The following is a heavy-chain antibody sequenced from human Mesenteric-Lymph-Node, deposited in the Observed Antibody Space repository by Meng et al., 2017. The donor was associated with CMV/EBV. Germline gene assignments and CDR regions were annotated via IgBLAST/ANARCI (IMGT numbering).Heavy chain of an antibody. CDR1: GFIFSDYY. J-gene: IGHJ4*02. CDR3: ARYDFWSGYYTKFEY. CDR2: INSDGHGT. D-gene: IGHD3-3*01. V-gene: IGHV3-11*01. Sequence: GESLKISCAASGFIFSDYYMTWIHQAPGKGLEWISYINSDGHGTYYADSVKGRFTISRDNARNSLYLQMSSLRVEDTAVYYCARYDFWSGYYTKFEYWGQGTLVTVSS.